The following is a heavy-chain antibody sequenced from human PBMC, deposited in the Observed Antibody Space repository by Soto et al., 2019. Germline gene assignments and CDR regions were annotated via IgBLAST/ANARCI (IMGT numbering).Heavy chain of an antibody. CDR2: IWYDGSNK. D-gene: IGHD6-19*01. V-gene: IGHV3-33*01. CDR1: GFTFSSYG. J-gene: IGHJ4*02. CDR3: ARDKQEGKGSGWYFDY. Sequence: QVQLVESGGGVVQPGRSLRLSCAASGFTFSSYGMHWVRQAPGKGLEWVAVIWYDGSNKYYADSVKGRFTISRDNSKNPLYLQMNSLRAEDTAVYYCARDKQEGKGSGWYFDYWGKGTLVTVFS.